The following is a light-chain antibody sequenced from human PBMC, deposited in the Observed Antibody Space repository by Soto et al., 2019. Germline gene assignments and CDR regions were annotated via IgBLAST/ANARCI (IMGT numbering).Light chain of an antibody. CDR2: GNS. J-gene: IGLJ2*01. CDR3: QSYDSSRDVV. Sequence: QSVLTQPPSVSGAPGQRVTISCTGSSSNIGAGYDVHWYQQLPGTAPKLLIYGNSTRPSGVPDRFSGSKSGTSASLAITGLQAEDEADYYCQSYDSSRDVVFGGGTKLTVL. CDR1: SSNIGAGYD. V-gene: IGLV1-40*01.